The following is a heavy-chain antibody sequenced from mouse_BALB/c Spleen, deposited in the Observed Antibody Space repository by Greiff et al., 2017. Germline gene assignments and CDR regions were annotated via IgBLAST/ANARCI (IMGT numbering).Heavy chain of an antibody. V-gene: IGHV1-69*02. Sequence: QVQLKQPGAELVKPGAPVKLSCKASGYTFTSYWMNWVKQRPGRGLEWIGRIDPSDSETHYNQKFKDKATLTVDKSSSTAYIQLSSLTSEDSAVYYCARTGGARAPMDYWGQGTSVTVSS. CDR1: GYTFTSYW. CDR3: ARTGGARAPMDY. D-gene: IGHD3-1*01. J-gene: IGHJ4*01. CDR2: IDPSDSET.